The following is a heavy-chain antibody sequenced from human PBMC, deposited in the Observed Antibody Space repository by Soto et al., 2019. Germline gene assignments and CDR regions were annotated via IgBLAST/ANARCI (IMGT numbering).Heavy chain of an antibody. Sequence: GSLRLSCAASGFTFSTYAMNWVRQAPGKGLEWVSAISGSGVSTYYADSVKGRFTISRDNSKNMLYLQMNSLRVEDTAIYNCAKIATGPWGQGTLVTVSS. D-gene: IGHD4-17*01. J-gene: IGHJ5*02. CDR3: AKIATGP. CDR2: ISGSGVST. CDR1: GFTFSTYA. V-gene: IGHV3-23*01.